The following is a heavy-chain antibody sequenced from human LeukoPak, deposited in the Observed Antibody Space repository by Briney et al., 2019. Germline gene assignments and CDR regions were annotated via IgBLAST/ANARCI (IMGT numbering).Heavy chain of an antibody. CDR3: AKVSGLGYCSSTSCPHYYYYGMDV. J-gene: IGHJ6*02. V-gene: IGHV3-9*01. CDR1: GFTFDDYA. Sequence: GGSLRLSCAASGFTFDDYAMHWVRHAPGKGLEWVSGISWNSGSIGYADSVKGRFTISRDNAKNSLYLQMNGLRAEDTALYYCAKVSGLGYCSSTSCPHYYYYGMDVWGQGTTVTVSS. D-gene: IGHD2-2*01. CDR2: ISWNSGSI.